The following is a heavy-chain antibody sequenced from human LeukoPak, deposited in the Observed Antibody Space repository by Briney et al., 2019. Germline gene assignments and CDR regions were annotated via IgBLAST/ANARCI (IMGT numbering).Heavy chain of an antibody. CDR3: ARSRGGFGDYGSWFDP. V-gene: IGHV4-59*01. CDR1: GGSMSSFF. J-gene: IGHJ5*02. CDR2: THNSGTT. D-gene: IGHD4-17*01. Sequence: SETLSLTCTVSGGSMSSFFWNWIRQPPGKGLEWIGFTHNSGTTNYTPSLKSRVTMSLDTSKNQFSLKLNSVTAADTAFYYCARSRGGFGDYGSWFDPWGRGTLVIVSS.